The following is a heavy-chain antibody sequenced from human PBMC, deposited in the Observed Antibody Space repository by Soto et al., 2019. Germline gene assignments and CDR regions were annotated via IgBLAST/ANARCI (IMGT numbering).Heavy chain of an antibody. D-gene: IGHD6-19*01. V-gene: IGHV4-34*01. CDR2: INHSGST. Sequence: PSETLSLTCAVYGGSFSGYYWTWIRQPPGTGLEWIGEINHSGSTNYNPSLKSRVTISVDTSKNQFSLKLTSVAAADTAVYYCARVREWLPRSYYFAYWGQGTLVTVSS. J-gene: IGHJ4*02. CDR3: ARVREWLPRSYYFAY. CDR1: GGSFSGYY.